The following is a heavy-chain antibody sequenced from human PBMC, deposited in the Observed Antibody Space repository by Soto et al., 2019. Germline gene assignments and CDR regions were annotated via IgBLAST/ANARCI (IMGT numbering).Heavy chain of an antibody. Sequence: SETLSLTCAVYGGSFSGYYWSWIRQPPGKGLEWIGEINHSGSTNYNPSLKSRVTISVDTSKNQFSLKLSSMTAADTAVYYCARGGQSIAVARIDYWGQGTLVTVSS. D-gene: IGHD6-19*01. CDR3: ARGGQSIAVARIDY. V-gene: IGHV4-34*01. CDR1: GGSFSGYY. J-gene: IGHJ4*02. CDR2: INHSGST.